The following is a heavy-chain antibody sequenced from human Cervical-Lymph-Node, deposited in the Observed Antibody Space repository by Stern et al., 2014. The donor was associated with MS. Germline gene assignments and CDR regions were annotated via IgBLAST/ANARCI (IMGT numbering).Heavy chain of an antibody. J-gene: IGHJ3*02. V-gene: IGHV4-59*01. CDR2: IHYSGST. CDR3: ARHFDHDIYSDAFDI. CDR1: GGSISSYH. D-gene: IGHD3-9*01. Sequence: QLQLQESGPGLVKASETLSLSCTVSGGSISSYHWSWIRQSPGKGLEWIAFIHYSGSTGYNPSLKSRVTISLDTSKSQFSLRLSSVTAADTAVYYCARHFDHDIYSDAFDIWGQGTMVSVSS.